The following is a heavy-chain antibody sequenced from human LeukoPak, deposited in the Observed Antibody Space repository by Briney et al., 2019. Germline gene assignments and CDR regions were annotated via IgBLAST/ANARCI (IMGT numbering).Heavy chain of an antibody. D-gene: IGHD3-3*01. Sequence: SGTLSLTCAVSGDSISTNHWWSWVRQPPGKGLEWIGSIYYSGSTYYNPSLKSRVTISVDTSKNQFSLKLSSVTAADTAVYYCASDHGSDFWSGYYYYYGMDVWGQGTTVTVSS. CDR2: IYYSGST. CDR1: GDSISTNHW. J-gene: IGHJ6*02. CDR3: ASDHGSDFWSGYYYYYGMDV. V-gene: IGHV4-4*02.